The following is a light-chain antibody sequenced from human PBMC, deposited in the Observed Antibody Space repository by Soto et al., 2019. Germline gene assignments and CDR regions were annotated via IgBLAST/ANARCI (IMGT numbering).Light chain of an antibody. Sequence: DIVMTQSPDSLAVSLGERATINCKSIQSVLSSSNNKNYLAWYQQRPGQPPKLIIYWASTRESGVPDRFSGSESGTDFTLTITSLQAEDAAVYYCQQYESTPPSFGQGTKLEIK. CDR2: WAS. CDR1: QSVLSSSNNKNY. V-gene: IGKV4-1*01. J-gene: IGKJ2*01. CDR3: QQYESTPPS.